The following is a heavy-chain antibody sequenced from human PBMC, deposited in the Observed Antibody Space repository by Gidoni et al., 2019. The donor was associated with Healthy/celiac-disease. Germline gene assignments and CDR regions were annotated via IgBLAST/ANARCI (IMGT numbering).Heavy chain of an antibody. CDR1: GGPISSGGYY. CDR3: ARATCGGDV. CDR2: IYYSGST. J-gene: IGHJ6*02. V-gene: IGHV4-31*03. Sequence: QVQLQESGPGLLNPSQPLSLPCTVSGGPISSGGYYWSWIRQHPGKGLEWIGYIYYSGSTHYKPSLKSRVTISVDTSKNQFSLKRSSVTAADTAVYDCARATCGGDVWGQGTTVTVSS.